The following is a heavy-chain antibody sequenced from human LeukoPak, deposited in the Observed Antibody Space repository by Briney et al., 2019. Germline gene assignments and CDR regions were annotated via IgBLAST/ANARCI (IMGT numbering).Heavy chain of an antibody. J-gene: IGHJ4*02. Sequence: GGSLRLSCGGYGFTFSTYWMSCAREARGRGVVWGANIKQEGGEKYYVDSVKGRFTISRDKARDSLSLEMNSLRAEDTAVYYCARDPGRGGKAVMDYWGQGTLVTVSS. CDR1: GFTFSTYW. D-gene: IGHD3-16*01. CDR2: IKQEGGEK. CDR3: ARDPGRGGKAVMDY. V-gene: IGHV3-7*01.